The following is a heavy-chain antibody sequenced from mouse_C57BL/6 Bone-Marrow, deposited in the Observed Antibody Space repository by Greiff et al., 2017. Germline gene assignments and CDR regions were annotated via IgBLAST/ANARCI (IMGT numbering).Heavy chain of an antibody. Sequence: VQLQQSGAELVRPGASVKLSCTASGFNIKDDYMHWVKQRPEQGLEWIGWIDPENGDTEYASKFQGKAPITADTSSNTAYLQLSSLTSEDTAVYYCTRWDYGSTFAYWGQGTLVTVSA. CDR3: TRWDYGSTFAY. CDR1: GFNIKDDY. V-gene: IGHV14-4*01. CDR2: IDPENGDT. D-gene: IGHD1-1*01. J-gene: IGHJ3*01.